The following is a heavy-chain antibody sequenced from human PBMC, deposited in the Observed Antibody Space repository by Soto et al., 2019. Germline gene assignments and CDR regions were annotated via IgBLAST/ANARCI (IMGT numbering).Heavy chain of an antibody. CDR1: GGSFSGYY. J-gene: IGHJ5*02. D-gene: IGHD6-13*01. V-gene: IGHV4-34*01. CDR3: ARPSSSSWYGAYNWFDP. Sequence: SETLSLTCAVYGGSFSGYYWSWIRQPPGKGLEWIGEIYYSGSTFYNPSLKSRVTISVDTSKNQFSLKLSSVTAADTAVYYCARPSSSSWYGAYNWFDPWGQ. CDR2: IYYSGST.